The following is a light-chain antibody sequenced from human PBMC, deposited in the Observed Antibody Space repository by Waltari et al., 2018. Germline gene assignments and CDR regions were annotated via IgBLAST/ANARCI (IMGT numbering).Light chain of an antibody. Sequence: DIQMTQSPSSLSASVGDGVTVTRRASQSIIDYVNWYQQKPGKPPQLLIFAASSLQSGVPSRFSGRGSGTDFTLRISSLEPEDFATYYCQQSYSTPFTFGPGTKVDFK. J-gene: IGKJ3*01. CDR2: AAS. CDR1: QSIIDY. V-gene: IGKV1-39*01. CDR3: QQSYSTPFT.